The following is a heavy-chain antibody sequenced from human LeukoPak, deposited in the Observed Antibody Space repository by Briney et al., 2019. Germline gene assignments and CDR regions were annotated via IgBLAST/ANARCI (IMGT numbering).Heavy chain of an antibody. CDR3: AITGRGGSFDY. Sequence: GGSLRLSCAASGFTFSTYDMSWVRQTPGKGLEWVSDISDSGGSTYYADSVKGRFTISRDNSKNTLYLQMNSLRAEDTAVYYCAITGRGGSFDYWGQGTLVTVSS. CDR1: GFTFSTYD. CDR2: ISDSGGST. D-gene: IGHD3-16*01. V-gene: IGHV3-23*01. J-gene: IGHJ4*02.